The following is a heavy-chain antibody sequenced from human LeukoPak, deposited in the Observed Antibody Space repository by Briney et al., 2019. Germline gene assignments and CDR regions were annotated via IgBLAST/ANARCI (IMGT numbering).Heavy chain of an antibody. V-gene: IGHV1-69*05. J-gene: IGHJ6*03. CDR3: ARGSGSYADMDV. CDR1: GGTFSSYA. D-gene: IGHD1-26*01. Sequence: VASVTVSCKASGGTFSSYAISWVRQAPGQGLEWMGGIIPIFGTANYAQKFQGRVTMTRDTSISTAYMELSRLRSDDTAVYYCARGSGSYADMDVWGKGTTVTVSS. CDR2: IIPIFGTA.